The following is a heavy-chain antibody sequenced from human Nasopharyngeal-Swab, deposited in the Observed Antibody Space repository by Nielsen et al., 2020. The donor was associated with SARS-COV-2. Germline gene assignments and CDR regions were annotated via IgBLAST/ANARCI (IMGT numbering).Heavy chain of an antibody. CDR3: AREQGFDP. J-gene: IGHJ5*02. V-gene: IGHV3-30-3*01. CDR2: ISYDGSNK. Sequence: GRSLRLSCAASGFTFSSYAMHWVRQAPGKGLEWVAVISYDGSNKYYADSVKGRFTISRDNSKNTLYLQMNSLRAEDTAVYYCAREQGFDPWGQGTLVTVSS. CDR1: GFTFSSYA.